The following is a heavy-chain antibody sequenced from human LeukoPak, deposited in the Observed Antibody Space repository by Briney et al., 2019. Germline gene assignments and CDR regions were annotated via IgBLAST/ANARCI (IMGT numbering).Heavy chain of an antibody. CDR2: INPSGGST. V-gene: IGHV1-46*01. D-gene: IGHD3-3*01. Sequence: ASVKVSCKASGYTFTSYYMHWVRQAPGQGLEWMGIINPSGGSTSYAQKFQGRVTMTRDTSTSTVYMELSSLRSEDTAVYYCARDRLAREVMECYYYGMDVWGQGTTVTVSS. CDR3: ARDRLAREVMECYYYGMDV. CDR1: GYTFTSYY. J-gene: IGHJ6*02.